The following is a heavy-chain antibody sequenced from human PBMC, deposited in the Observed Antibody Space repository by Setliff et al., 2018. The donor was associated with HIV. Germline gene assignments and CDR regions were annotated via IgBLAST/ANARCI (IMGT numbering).Heavy chain of an antibody. CDR1: GGSISSDY. J-gene: IGHJ6*02. D-gene: IGHD3-22*01. CDR2: IYYSGST. Sequence: SETLSLTCTVSGGSISSDYWSWIRQPPGKGLEWIGYIYYSGSTNYNPSLKSRVTISVATSKNQLSLKLNSVTTADTAVYYCARSRTSSGYYGVTGYGMDVWGQGTVVTVSS. V-gene: IGHV4-59*01. CDR3: ARSRTSSGYYGVTGYGMDV.